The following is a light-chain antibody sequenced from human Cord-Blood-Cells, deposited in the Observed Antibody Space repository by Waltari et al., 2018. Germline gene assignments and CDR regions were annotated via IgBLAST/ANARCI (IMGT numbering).Light chain of an antibody. CDR1: QGISSY. J-gene: IGKJ4*01. V-gene: IGKV1-8*01. CDR3: QQYYSYLT. CDR2: AAS. Sequence: AIRMTQSPSPFSASTGARVPITCRASQGISSYLAWYQQKPGKAPKLLIYAASTLQSGVPSRFSGSGSGTDFTLTISCLQSEDFATYYCQQYYSYLTFGGGTKVEIK.